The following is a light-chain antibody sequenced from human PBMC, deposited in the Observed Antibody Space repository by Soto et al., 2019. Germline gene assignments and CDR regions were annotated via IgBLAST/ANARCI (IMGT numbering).Light chain of an antibody. CDR1: QSVGSSY. CDR3: QRYGTSPPWT. CDR2: DVS. Sequence: ELVLTQSPSTLSLSPGQRATLSCRASQSVGSSYLAWYQQKPGQAPRLLIYDVSTRATGIPDRFSGSGSGTDCTLTISRLEPEDFAVYYCQRYGTSPPWTFGQGTKVDIK. V-gene: IGKV3-20*01. J-gene: IGKJ1*01.